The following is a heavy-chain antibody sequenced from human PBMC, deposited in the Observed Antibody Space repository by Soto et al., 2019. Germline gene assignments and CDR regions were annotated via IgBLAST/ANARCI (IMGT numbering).Heavy chain of an antibody. J-gene: IGHJ6*02. CDR2: IFYSGTT. D-gene: IGHD2-15*01. Sequence: SETLSLTCTVSGDSISSADYYWSWIRQTPGKGLEWIGHIFYSGTTYYNPSLKSRLTISVDTSKNHFSLRLTAVTAAITAMYYCARDRCLETELIYYGMDVYGQGTTVTVS. CDR1: GDSISSADYY. V-gene: IGHV4-30-4*01. CDR3: ARDRCLETELIYYGMDV.